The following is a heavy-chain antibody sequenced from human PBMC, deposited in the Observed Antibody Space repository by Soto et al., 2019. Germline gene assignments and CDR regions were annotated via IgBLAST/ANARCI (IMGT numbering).Heavy chain of an antibody. CDR2: IDGDGSA. Sequence: EVQLLESGGGLVQPGGSLRLSCVASGFTLSNYAMSWVRQAPGKGLEWVSVIDGDGSAKFAGSVKGRLTVSRDNSKNTLYLQMDSLIAEDTAIYYCAKDAVSYNGIYDPFDIWGRGTMVTVS. D-gene: IGHD1-1*01. CDR3: AKDAVSYNGIYDPFDI. CDR1: GFTLSNYA. V-gene: IGHV3-23*01. J-gene: IGHJ3*02.